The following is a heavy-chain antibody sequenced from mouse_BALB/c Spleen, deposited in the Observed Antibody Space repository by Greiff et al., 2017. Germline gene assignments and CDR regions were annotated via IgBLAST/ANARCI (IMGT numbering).Heavy chain of an antibody. J-gene: IGHJ4*01. Sequence: DVQLQESGPGLVKPSQSLSLTCTVTGYSITSDYAWNWIRQFPGNKLEWMGYISYSGSTSYNPSLKSRISITRDTSKNQFFLQLNSVTTEDTATYYCARTLYYGSSPYAMDYWGQGTSVTVSS. V-gene: IGHV3-2*02. CDR2: ISYSGST. D-gene: IGHD1-1*01. CDR3: ARTLYYGSSPYAMDY. CDR1: GYSITSDYA.